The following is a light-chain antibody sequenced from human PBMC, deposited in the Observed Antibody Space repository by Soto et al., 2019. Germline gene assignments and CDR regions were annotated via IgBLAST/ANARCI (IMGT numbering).Light chain of an antibody. V-gene: IGKV1-5*03. J-gene: IGKJ1*01. CDR2: KAS. Sequence: DIQMTQSPSTLSASVGDRVTITCRASQSIGSWLAWYQQKPGKASKLLIYKASSLESGVPSRFSGSGSGTEFTLTISSLQPDDFATYYCQQYNSYSTFGQGTKVEIK. CDR3: QQYNSYST. CDR1: QSIGSW.